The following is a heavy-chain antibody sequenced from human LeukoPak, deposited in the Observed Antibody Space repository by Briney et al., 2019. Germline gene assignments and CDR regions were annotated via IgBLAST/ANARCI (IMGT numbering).Heavy chain of an antibody. J-gene: IGHJ4*02. CDR3: AGGIAVAGTLGY. CDR1: GFTFSSYG. CDR2: IRCDGSNK. V-gene: IGHV3-30*02. D-gene: IGHD6-19*01. Sequence: GGSLRLSCAASGFTFSSYGMHWVRQAPGKGLEWVAFIRCDGSNKYYADSVKGRFTISRDNSKNTLYLQMNSLRAEDTAVYYCAGGIAVAGTLGYWGQGTLVTVSS.